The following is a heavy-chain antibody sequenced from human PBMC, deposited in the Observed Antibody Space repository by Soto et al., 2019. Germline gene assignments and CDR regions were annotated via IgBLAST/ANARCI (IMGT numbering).Heavy chain of an antibody. CDR3: ARVGYYDSSGYYYFGYYFDY. CDR2: IYHSGTT. CDR1: GFSISSGFY. Sequence: SETLSLTCNVSGFSISSGFYWGWVRQPPGKGLEWIGAIYHSGTTYFNPSLKSRVTMAIDTSKNQFSLSLASVAAADTAMYYCARVGYYDSSGYYYFGYYFDYWGQGTLVTVSS. V-gene: IGHV4-38-2*02. D-gene: IGHD3-22*01. J-gene: IGHJ4*02.